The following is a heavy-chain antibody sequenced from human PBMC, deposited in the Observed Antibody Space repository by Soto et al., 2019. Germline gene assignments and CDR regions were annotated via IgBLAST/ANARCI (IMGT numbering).Heavy chain of an antibody. V-gene: IGHV1-18*01. CDR1: GYTFTSYG. D-gene: IGHD5-18*01. CDR2: ISAYNGNT. J-gene: IGHJ6*01. CDR3: ASVKYSPPYYYYYGMDV. Sequence: QVQLVQSGAEVKKPGASVKVSCKASGYTFTSYGISRVRQAPGQGLERMGWISAYNGNTNYAQKLKGGGTMTTDTSTSTAYMELRSLRSDDTAVYYCASVKYSPPYYYYYGMDVWGQGTTVTVSS.